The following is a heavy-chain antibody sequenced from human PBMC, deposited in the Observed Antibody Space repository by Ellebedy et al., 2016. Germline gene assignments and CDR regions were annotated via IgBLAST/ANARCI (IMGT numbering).Heavy chain of an antibody. J-gene: IGHJ4*02. Sequence: GESLKISCKGSGYSFTSHWIGWVRQMPGKGLEWMGIIYPGDSDTRYSPSFEGQVTVSADKSISTAYLQWNSLKASDTAMYYCARGVGATMSSFEFWGPGTLVTVSS. D-gene: IGHD1-26*01. CDR2: IYPGDSDT. CDR3: ARGVGATMSSFEF. V-gene: IGHV5-51*01. CDR1: GYSFTSHW.